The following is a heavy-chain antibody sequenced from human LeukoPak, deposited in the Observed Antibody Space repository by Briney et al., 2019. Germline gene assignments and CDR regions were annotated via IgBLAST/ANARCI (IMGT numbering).Heavy chain of an antibody. D-gene: IGHD2-2*01. Sequence: KSSETLSLTCAVYGGSFSGYYWSWIRQPSGRGLEWIGEINHSGSTNYNPSLKSRVTISVDTSKNQFSLKLSSVTAADTAVYYCARGMNVVPAAVNWFDPWGQGTLVTVSS. CDR3: ARGMNVVPAAVNWFDP. V-gene: IGHV4-34*01. CDR1: GGSFSGYY. CDR2: INHSGST. J-gene: IGHJ5*02.